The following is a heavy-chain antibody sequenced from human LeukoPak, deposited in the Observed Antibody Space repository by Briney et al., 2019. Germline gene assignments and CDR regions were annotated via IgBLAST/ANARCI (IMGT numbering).Heavy chain of an antibody. V-gene: IGHV4-34*01. CDR3: ARDSKLYYYYYMDV. Sequence: PSETLSLTCAVYGGSFSGYYWSWIRQPPGKGLEWIGEINHSGRANYNPSLKSRVTISVDTSKNQFSLKLSSVTAADTAVYYCARDSKLYYYYYMDVWGKGTTVTVSS. D-gene: IGHD3-10*01. CDR1: GGSFSGYY. J-gene: IGHJ6*03. CDR2: INHSGRA.